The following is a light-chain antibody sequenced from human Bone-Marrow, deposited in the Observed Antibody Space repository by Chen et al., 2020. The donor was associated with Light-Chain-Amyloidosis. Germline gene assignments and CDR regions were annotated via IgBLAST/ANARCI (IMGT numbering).Light chain of an antibody. J-gene: IGLJ3*02. V-gene: IGLV2-23*01. CDR1: SCDCGTYNL. CDR3: CSYAGRGKM. CDR2: EAK. Sequence: QSALTQPASLSGSPWPPITISCPGSSCDCGTYNLVSWYQHHPGKAPKLIIYEAKQRASGVSTRFCGSRSGYTASLTISGLQAEDEADYYCCSYAGRGKMFGGGTKLTVL.